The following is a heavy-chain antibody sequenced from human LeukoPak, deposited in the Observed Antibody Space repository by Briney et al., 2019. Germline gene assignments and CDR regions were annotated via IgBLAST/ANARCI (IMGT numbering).Heavy chain of an antibody. J-gene: IGHJ4*02. V-gene: IGHV3-53*01. CDR2: IYSGGST. Sequence: PGGSLRLSCAASGFTVSSNYMSWVRQAPGKGLEWVSVIYSGGSTYYADSVKGRFTISRDNSKNTLYLQMNSLRAEDTAVYYGARRCGGDCYEYDYWGQGTLVTVSS. CDR1: GFTVSSNY. D-gene: IGHD2-21*02. CDR3: ARRCGGDCYEYDY.